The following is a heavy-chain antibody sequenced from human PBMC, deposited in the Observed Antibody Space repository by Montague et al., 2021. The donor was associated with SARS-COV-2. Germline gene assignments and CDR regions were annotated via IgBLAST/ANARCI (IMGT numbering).Heavy chain of an antibody. D-gene: IGHD2-2*01. CDR1: GGSISSYY. CDR3: AREGYQVLWSDYYYYGMDV. CDR2: IYYSGST. J-gene: IGHJ6*02. Sequence: SETLSLTCTVYGGSISSYYWSWIRQPPGKGLEWIGYIYYSGSTNYNPSLKSRVTISLDTSKNQFSLKLNSVTAADTAVYYCAREGYQVLWSDYYYYGMDVWGQGTTVTVSS. V-gene: IGHV4-59*01.